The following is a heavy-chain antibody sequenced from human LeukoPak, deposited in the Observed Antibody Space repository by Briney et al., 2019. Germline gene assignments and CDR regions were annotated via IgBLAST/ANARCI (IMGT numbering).Heavy chain of an antibody. V-gene: IGHV3-21*01. CDR2: ISSSSSYI. Sequence: GGSLRLSCAASGFTFSSYSMNWVRQAPWKGLEWVSSISSSSSYIYYADSVKGRFTISRDNAKNSLYLQMNSLRAEDTAVYYCARVPSSGRAYYYMDVWGKGTTVTVSS. CDR3: ARVPSSGRAYYYMDV. J-gene: IGHJ6*03. CDR1: GFTFSSYS. D-gene: IGHD6-19*01.